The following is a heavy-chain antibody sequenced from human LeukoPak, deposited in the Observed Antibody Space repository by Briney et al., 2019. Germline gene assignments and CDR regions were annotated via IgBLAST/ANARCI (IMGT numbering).Heavy chain of an antibody. CDR1: GDSSNTYY. CDR2: IHRGTT. V-gene: IGHV4-59*08. CDR3: ARFTIDDTSGHFDY. Sequence: PPETLSLTCIVSGDSSNTYYWSWIRQPPGKGLAWIGYIHRGTTRYNPSLKSRVTISADTSKNHFSLNLTSVTAADTAVYYCARFTIDDTSGHFDYWGQGNLVTVSS. J-gene: IGHJ4*02. D-gene: IGHD3-22*01.